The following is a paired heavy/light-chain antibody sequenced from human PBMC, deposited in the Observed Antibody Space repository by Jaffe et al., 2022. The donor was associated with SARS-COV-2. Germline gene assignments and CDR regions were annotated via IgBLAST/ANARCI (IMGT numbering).Light chain of an antibody. V-gene: IGKV1-9*01. CDR1: QGISSY. CDR3: QQLNSYPFT. Sequence: DIQLTQSPSFLSASVGDRVTITCRASQGISSYLAWYQQKPGKAPKLLIYAASTLQSGVPSRFSGSGSGTEFTLTISSLQPEDFATYYCQQLNSYPFTFGPGTKVDIK. J-gene: IGKJ3*01. CDR2: AAS.
Heavy chain of an antibody. D-gene: IGHD1-26*01. Sequence: QVQLVQSGAEVKKPGASVKVSCKASGYTFTSYAMHWVRQAPGQRLEWMGWINAGNGNTKYSQKFQGRVTITRDTSASTAYMELSSLRSEDTAVYYCARDWELATYYYYYGMDVWGQGTTVTVSS. CDR1: GYTFTSYA. CDR3: ARDWELATYYYYYGMDV. CDR2: INAGNGNT. V-gene: IGHV1-3*01. J-gene: IGHJ6*02.